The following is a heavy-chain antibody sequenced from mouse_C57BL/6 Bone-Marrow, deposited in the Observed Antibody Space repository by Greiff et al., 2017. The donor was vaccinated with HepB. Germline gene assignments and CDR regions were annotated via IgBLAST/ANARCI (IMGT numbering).Heavy chain of an antibody. CDR2: IDPENGDT. D-gene: IGHD2-4*01. Sequence: EVQLQQSGAELVRPGASVKLSCTASGFNIKDDYMHWVKQRPEQGLEWIGCIDPENGDTEYASKFQGKATITADTSSNTAYLQLSSLTSEDAAVYYCTSYDYAPAWLAYWGQGTLVTVSA. CDR1: GFNIKDDY. J-gene: IGHJ3*01. V-gene: IGHV14-4*01. CDR3: TSYDYAPAWLAY.